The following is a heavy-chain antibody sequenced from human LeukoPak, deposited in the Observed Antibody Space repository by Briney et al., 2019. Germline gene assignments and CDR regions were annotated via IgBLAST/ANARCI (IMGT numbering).Heavy chain of an antibody. J-gene: IGHJ3*02. CDR1: GGTFSTYV. Sequence: PGASVKVSCKASGGTFSTYVITWVRQAPGQGLEWMGRINPVLDVANYAQKFQGRVTMTADKSTSIVYMELSSLRSEDTAVYYCARESNLMGVIMNAFDMWGQGTRVTVSS. CDR2: INPVLDVA. D-gene: IGHD3-10*01. CDR3: ARESNLMGVIMNAFDM. V-gene: IGHV1-69*04.